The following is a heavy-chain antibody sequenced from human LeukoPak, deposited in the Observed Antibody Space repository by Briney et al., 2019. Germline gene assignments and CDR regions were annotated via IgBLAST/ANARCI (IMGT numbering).Heavy chain of an antibody. D-gene: IGHD3-10*01. CDR1: GFTVSSNY. Sequence: GGSLRLSCAASGFTVSSNYMSWVRQAPGKGLEWVSVIYSGGSTYYADSVKGRFTISRDNSKNTLYLQMNSLRAEDTAVYYCARIKYGSGTYYFDYWGQGTLVTVPS. CDR2: IYSGGST. CDR3: ARIKYGSGTYYFDY. J-gene: IGHJ4*02. V-gene: IGHV3-66*01.